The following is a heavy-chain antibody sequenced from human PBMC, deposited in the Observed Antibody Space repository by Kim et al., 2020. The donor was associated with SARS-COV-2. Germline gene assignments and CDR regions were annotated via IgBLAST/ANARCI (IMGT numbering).Heavy chain of an antibody. CDR1: GFTFKTHS. D-gene: IGHD3-16*01. J-gene: IGHJ3*02. Sequence: GGSLRLSCAASGFTFKTHSMDWVRQVPGRGLEWLSYISDDGRSIYYADSVKGRFTISRDDAKNSVFLQMNSLRDGDTAIYYCASDGLGVLPGDALDMWGRGTMVSVSS. CDR3: ASDGLGVLPGDALDM. V-gene: IGHV3-48*02. CDR2: ISDDGRSI.